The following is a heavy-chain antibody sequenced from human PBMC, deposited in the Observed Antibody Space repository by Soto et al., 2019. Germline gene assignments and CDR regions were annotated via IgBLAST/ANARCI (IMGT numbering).Heavy chain of an antibody. J-gene: IGHJ6*02. CDR1: GGSISSGGYS. CDR2: IYHSGST. V-gene: IGHV4-30-2*01. D-gene: IGHD4-17*01. CDR3: ARAHYGDYGYGMDV. Sequence: PSETLSLTCAVSGGSISSGGYSWSWIRQPPGKGLEWIGYIYHSGSTYYNPSLKSRVTISVDRSKNQFSLKLSSVTAADTAVYYCARAHYGDYGYGMDVWGQRTTVTVSS.